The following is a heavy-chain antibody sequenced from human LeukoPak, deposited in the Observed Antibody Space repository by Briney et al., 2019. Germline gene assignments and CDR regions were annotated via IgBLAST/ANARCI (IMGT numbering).Heavy chain of an antibody. CDR3: AKDATPRNAIWDYSDV. CDR1: GIAFNIHA. Sequence: GGSLRLSCAASGIAFNIHAMHWVRQAPGKGLEWVSSIGGGDDTHYADSVKGRFTVSRDDSKDTVYLQMNSLRGEDTAIYYCAKDATPRNAIWDYSDVWGQGALVTVSS. D-gene: IGHD7-27*01. CDR2: IGGGDDT. V-gene: IGHV3-23*01. J-gene: IGHJ4*02.